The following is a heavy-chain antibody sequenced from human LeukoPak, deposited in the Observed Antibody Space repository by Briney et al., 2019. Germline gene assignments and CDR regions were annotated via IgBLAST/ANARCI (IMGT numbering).Heavy chain of an antibody. J-gene: IGHJ4*02. CDR2: IYYSGST. CDR3: ARESAVWLQFRGAFDY. V-gene: IGHV4-39*07. CDR1: GGSISSSSYY. Sequence: PSETLSLTCTVSGGSISSSSYYWGWIRQPPGKGLEWIGSIYYSGSTYYNPSLKSRVTISVGTSKNQFSLKLSSVTAADTAVYYCARESAVWLQFRGAFDYWGQGTLVTVSS. D-gene: IGHD5-24*01.